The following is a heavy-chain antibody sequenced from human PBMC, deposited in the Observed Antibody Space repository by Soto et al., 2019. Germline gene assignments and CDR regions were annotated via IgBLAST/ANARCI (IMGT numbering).Heavy chain of an antibody. J-gene: IGHJ4*02. D-gene: IGHD3-22*01. V-gene: IGHV3-30*18. CDR1: GFTFSSYG. CDR3: AKGSGYCDY. Sequence: GGSLRLSCAASGFTFSSYGMHWVRQAPGKGLEWVAVISYDGSNKYYADSVKGRFTISRDNSKNTLYLQMNSLRAEDTAVYYCAKGSGYCDYWGQGTLVTVSS. CDR2: ISYDGSNK.